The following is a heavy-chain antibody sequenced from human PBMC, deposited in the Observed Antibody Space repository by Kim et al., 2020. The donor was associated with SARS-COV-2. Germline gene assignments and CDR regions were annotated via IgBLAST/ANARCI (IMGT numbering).Heavy chain of an antibody. Sequence: EPVKGRFTISRDNAKNSLYLQMNSLRDEDTAVYYCASWYSSGWYGSGDYWGQGTLVTVSS. CDR3: ASWYSSGWYGSGDY. J-gene: IGHJ4*02. V-gene: IGHV3-48*02. D-gene: IGHD6-19*01.